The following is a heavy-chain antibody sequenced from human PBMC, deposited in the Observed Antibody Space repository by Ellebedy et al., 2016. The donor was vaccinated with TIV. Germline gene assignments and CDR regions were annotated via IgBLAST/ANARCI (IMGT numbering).Heavy chain of an antibody. CDR1: GVYL. V-gene: IGHV3-74*01. J-gene: IGHJ6*02. CDR2: IYRDGRTT. Sequence: PGGSLRLSCAGSGVYLMHWVRQAPGQGLVWVARIYRDGRTTKYADSVKGRVTISRDNAKNTLYLQMSNLRVEDTDVYYCARDGIVPSEVYYGMDVWGQGTTVTVSS. D-gene: IGHD1-14*01. CDR3: ARDGIVPSEVYYGMDV.